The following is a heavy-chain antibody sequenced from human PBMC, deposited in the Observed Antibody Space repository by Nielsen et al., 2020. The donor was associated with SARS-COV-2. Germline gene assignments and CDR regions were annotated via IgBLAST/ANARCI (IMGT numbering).Heavy chain of an antibody. J-gene: IGHJ6*03. D-gene: IGHD1-14*01. CDR3: ASSGGLYYYMDV. CDR1: GGSISSYY. V-gene: IGHV4-59*01. Sequence: SETLSLTCTVSGGSISSYYRSWIRQPPGKGLEWIGYIYYSGSTNYNPSLKSRVTISVETSKNQFSLKLSSVTAADTAVYYCASSGGLYYYMDVWGKGTTVTVSS. CDR2: IYYSGST.